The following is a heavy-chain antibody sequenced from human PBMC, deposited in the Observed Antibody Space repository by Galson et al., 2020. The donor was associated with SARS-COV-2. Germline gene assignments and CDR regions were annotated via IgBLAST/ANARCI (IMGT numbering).Heavy chain of an antibody. J-gene: IGHJ6*02. CDR3: ARRPIQLWSLGGMDV. V-gene: IGHV4-30-4*01. Sequence: ETSETLSLTCTVSGGSISSGDYYWSWIRQPPGKGLEWIGYIYYSGSTYYNPSLKSRVTISVDTSNNQFSLKLSSVTAADTAVYYCARRPIQLWSLGGMDVWGQGTTVTVSS. CDR2: IYYSGST. D-gene: IGHD5-18*01. CDR1: GGSISSGDYY.